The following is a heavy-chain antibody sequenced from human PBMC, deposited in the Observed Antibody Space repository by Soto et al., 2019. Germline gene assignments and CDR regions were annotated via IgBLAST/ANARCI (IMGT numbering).Heavy chain of an antibody. CDR2: ILSNDEK. CDR3: ARMRIQLWLSPLYFHFYGMDV. J-gene: IGHJ6*02. CDR1: GFSLSNARVG. D-gene: IGHD5-18*01. Sequence: SGPTLVNPTETLTLTCTVSGFSLSNARVGVSWVRQPPGKALEWLAHILSNDEKSYTTSLQSRLTISKDSSKGQVVLTMTNMDPVDTGTYYCARMRIQLWLSPLYFHFYGMDVWGQGTTVTVSS. V-gene: IGHV2-26*01.